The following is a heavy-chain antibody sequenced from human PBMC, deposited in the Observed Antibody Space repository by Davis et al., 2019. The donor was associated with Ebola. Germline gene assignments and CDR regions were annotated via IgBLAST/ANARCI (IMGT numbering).Heavy chain of an antibody. D-gene: IGHD1-14*01. Sequence: GESLKISCAASGFTVSSNYMSWVRQAPGKGLEWVSVIYSGGSTYYADSVKGRFTISRDNSENTLSLQMNSLRAEDSAVYYCAKRGRQGPGTTDFDYWGQGTVVTVSS. CDR2: IYSGGST. CDR1: GFTVSSNY. V-gene: IGHV3-53*01. J-gene: IGHJ4*02. CDR3: AKRGRQGPGTTDFDY.